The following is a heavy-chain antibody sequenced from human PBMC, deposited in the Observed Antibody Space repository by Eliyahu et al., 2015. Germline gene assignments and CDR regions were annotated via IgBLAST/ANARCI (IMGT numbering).Heavy chain of an antibody. CDR3: AREISDTFDI. J-gene: IGHJ3*02. Sequence: QVQLVESGGGVVQPGXSXRXXCXASGFTFSSYGMHWVRQAPGKGLAWVAVIWYDGSNKYYADSVKGRFTISRDNSKNMLYLQMNSLRAEDTAVYYCAREISDTFDIWGQGTVVTVSS. CDR1: GFTFSSYG. CDR2: IWYDGSNK. V-gene: IGHV3-33*01.